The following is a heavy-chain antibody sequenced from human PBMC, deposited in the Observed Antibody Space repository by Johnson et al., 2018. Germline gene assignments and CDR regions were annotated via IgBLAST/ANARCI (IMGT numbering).Heavy chain of an antibody. CDR3: ANPHISSGWSYDAFDI. V-gene: IGHV3-23*04. J-gene: IGHJ3*02. D-gene: IGHD6-19*01. Sequence: VQLVQSGGGLVQPGGSLRLSCAASGFTFSSYAMRWVRQAPGKGLEWVSAISGSGGSTYYADSVKGRFTISRYNSKNTLYLQMNSLRAEDTAVYYCANPHISSGWSYDAFDIWGQGTMVTVSS. CDR2: ISGSGGST. CDR1: GFTFSSYA.